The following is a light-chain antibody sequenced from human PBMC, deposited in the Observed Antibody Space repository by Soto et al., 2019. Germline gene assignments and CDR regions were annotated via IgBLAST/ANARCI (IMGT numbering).Light chain of an antibody. CDR1: QSVSSSY. CDR3: QQYGSSRWA. Sequence: EIVLTQSPGTLSLSPGERATLSCRASQSVSSSYLAWYQQRPGQAPRLLMYGASSMATGIPDRFSGGGSGTDFTLTISRLEPEDFAVYYCQQYGSSRWAFGQGTKVDIK. J-gene: IGKJ1*01. V-gene: IGKV3-20*01. CDR2: GAS.